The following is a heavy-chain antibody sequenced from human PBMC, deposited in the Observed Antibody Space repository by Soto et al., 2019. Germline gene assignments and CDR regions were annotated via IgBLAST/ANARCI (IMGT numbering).Heavy chain of an antibody. CDR1: GGSFSGHY. V-gene: IGHV4-34*01. J-gene: IGHJ5*02. CDR2: INHSGST. D-gene: IGHD3-3*01. Sequence: PSETLSLTCAVYGGSFSGHYWSWIRQPPGKGLEWIGEINHSGSTNYNPSLKSRVTISVDTSKNQFSLKLSSVTAADTAVYYCARGALRSQGNWFEPWGQGTLVTVSS. CDR3: ARGALRSQGNWFEP.